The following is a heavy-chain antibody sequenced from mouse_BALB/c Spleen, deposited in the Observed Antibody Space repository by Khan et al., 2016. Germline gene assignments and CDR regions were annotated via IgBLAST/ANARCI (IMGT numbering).Heavy chain of an antibody. Sequence: EVQLQESGPSLVKPSQTLSLTCSVTGVSITSGYWNWIRKFPGKSLEYIGYIYYSGTTYYKPSLKSRISITRATSKNPYYLQLNSVTTEDSSTYYCARGDCSSPFHYGGQGTTLTVSS. D-gene: IGHD1-1*01. CDR1: GVSITSGY. V-gene: IGHV3-8*02. CDR3: ARGDCSSPFHY. CDR2: IYYSGTT. J-gene: IGHJ2*01.